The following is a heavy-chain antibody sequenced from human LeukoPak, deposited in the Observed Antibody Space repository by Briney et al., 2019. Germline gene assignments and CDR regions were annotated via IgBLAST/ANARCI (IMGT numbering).Heavy chain of an antibody. D-gene: IGHD3-9*01. Sequence: PGGSLRLSCAASGFTFSSYSMNWVRQAPGKGLEWVSSISSSSSYIYYADSVKGRFTISRDNAKNSLYLQMNSLRAEDTAVYYCARDNYDILTGGEYYMDVWGKGATVTVSS. CDR1: GFTFSSYS. CDR3: ARDNYDILTGGEYYMDV. CDR2: ISSSSSYI. V-gene: IGHV3-21*01. J-gene: IGHJ6*03.